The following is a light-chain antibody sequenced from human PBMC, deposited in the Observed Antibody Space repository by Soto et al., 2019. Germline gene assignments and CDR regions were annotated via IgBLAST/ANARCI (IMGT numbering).Light chain of an antibody. CDR3: SSYAGSNIGV. J-gene: IGLJ3*02. CDR1: SSDVGDSNS. Sequence: QSALTQPPSASGSPGRSVTISCSGTSSDVGDSNSVSWYQQHPGKAPKLMIYEVTKRPSGVPDRFSGSKSGNAASLTVSGLQAEDEADYYCSSYAGSNIGVFGGGTKLTVL. V-gene: IGLV2-8*01. CDR2: EVT.